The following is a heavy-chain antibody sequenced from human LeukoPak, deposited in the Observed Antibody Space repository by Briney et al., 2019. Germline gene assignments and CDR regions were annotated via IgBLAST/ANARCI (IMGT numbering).Heavy chain of an antibody. J-gene: IGHJ4*02. CDR1: GFSFTTFS. CDR2: IRAEGDPT. Sequence: GGSLRLSCRASGFSFTTFSMIYVRQARGEGLEWVLVIRAEGDPTHYADSVKGRFTISRDNSKNMLYLQVNSLRAEDTAIYYCGKDGHCHDSVCPTKIVVAGYVDHWGQGTLVTVSS. CDR3: GKDGHCHDSVCPTKIVVAGYVDH. D-gene: IGHD6-19*01. V-gene: IGHV3-23*01.